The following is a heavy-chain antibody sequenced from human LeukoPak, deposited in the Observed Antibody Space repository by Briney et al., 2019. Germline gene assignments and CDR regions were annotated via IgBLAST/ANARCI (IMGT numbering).Heavy chain of an antibody. Sequence: PSETLSLTCAVYGGSFSGYYWSWIRQPPGKGLEWIGEINHSGSTNYNPFLKSRVTISVDTSKNQFSLKLSSVTAADTAVYYCARGVGLPWGQGTLVTVSS. CDR2: INHSGST. V-gene: IGHV4-34*01. J-gene: IGHJ5*02. CDR1: GGSFSGYY. CDR3: ARGVGLP.